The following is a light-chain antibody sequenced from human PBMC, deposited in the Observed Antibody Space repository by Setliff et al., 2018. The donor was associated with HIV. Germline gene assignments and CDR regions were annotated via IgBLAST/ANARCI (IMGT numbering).Light chain of an antibody. J-gene: IGLJ1*01. CDR2: EVS. V-gene: IGLV2-14*01. Sequence: QSALAQPASVSGSPGQSITISFTGTSSNVGGYKFVSWYQQHPGKAPKLMIYEVSNRPSGVSDRFSGPKSGSTASLTISGLQAEDEADYYCGSYTSTTSYVFGSGTKVTVL. CDR1: SSNVGGYKF. CDR3: GSYTSTTSYV.